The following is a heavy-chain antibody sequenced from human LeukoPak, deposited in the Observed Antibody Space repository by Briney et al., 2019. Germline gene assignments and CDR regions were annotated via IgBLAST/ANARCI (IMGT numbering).Heavy chain of an antibody. D-gene: IGHD3-10*01. V-gene: IGHV3-7*01. CDR3: AREKTLLWFGDHTVLAFDI. CDR1: GFTFSSYW. Sequence: GGSLGLSCAASGFTFSSYWMSWVRQAPGKGLEWVANIKQDGSEKYYADSVKGRFTISRDNAKSSLYLQMNSLRAEDTAVYYCAREKTLLWFGDHTVLAFDIWGQGTMVTVSS. J-gene: IGHJ3*02. CDR2: IKQDGSEK.